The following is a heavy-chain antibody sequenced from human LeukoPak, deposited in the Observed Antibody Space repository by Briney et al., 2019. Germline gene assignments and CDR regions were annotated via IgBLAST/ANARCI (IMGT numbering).Heavy chain of an antibody. CDR3: ATPIAVVPAAIPDAFDI. J-gene: IGHJ3*02. CDR1: GGTFSSYA. CDR2: IIPIFGTA. Sequence: GPSVKVSCKASGGTFSSYAISWVRQAPGQGLEWMGGIIPIFGTANYAQKFQGRVTITADESTSTAYMELSSLRSEDTAVYYCATPIAVVPAAIPDAFDIWGQGTMVTVSS. D-gene: IGHD2-2*01. V-gene: IGHV1-69*01.